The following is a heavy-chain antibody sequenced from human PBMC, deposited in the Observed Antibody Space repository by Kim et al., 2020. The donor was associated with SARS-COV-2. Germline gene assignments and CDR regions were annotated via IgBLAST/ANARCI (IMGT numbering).Heavy chain of an antibody. CDR2: IWYDGSNK. Sequence: GGSLRLSCAASGFTFSSYGMHWVRQAPGKGLEWVAVIWYDGSNKYYADSVKGRFTISRDNSKNTLYLQMNSLRAEDTAVYYCARGDGWMDYYYYGMDVWGQGTTVTVSS. CDR1: GFTFSSYG. V-gene: IGHV3-33*08. D-gene: IGHD6-19*01. CDR3: ARGDGWMDYYYYGMDV. J-gene: IGHJ6*02.